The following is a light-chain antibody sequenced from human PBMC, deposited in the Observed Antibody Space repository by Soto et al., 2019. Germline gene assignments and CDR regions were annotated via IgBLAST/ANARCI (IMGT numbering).Light chain of an antibody. Sequence: EIVLTQSPGTLSLSPGERATLSCRASQSVSSSYLAWYRQKPGQAPRLIIYGASRRATGIPDRFSGRVTGKDFTLTISRLEPADFAVYYCQQYGSTPGYTFGQWTKLEIK. CDR3: QQYGSTPGYT. CDR2: GAS. J-gene: IGKJ2*01. V-gene: IGKV3-20*01. CDR1: QSVSSSY.